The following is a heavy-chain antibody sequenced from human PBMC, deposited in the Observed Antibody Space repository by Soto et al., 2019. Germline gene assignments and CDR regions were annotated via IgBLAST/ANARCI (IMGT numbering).Heavy chain of an antibody. CDR1: GFSLRTSGVG. J-gene: IGHJ5*02. D-gene: IGHD6-19*01. CDR3: AKSGSSGWYGWFDP. V-gene: IGHV2-5*01. CDR2: IYWNDDK. Sequence: SGPYAGEPTQTLTLTCIFSGFSLRTSGVGVGWIRQPPGKALEWLGFIYWNDDKRYSPSLKSRLTITKDTSKNQVVLTMTNMDPVDTATYYCAKSGSSGWYGWFDPWGQGTLVTVS.